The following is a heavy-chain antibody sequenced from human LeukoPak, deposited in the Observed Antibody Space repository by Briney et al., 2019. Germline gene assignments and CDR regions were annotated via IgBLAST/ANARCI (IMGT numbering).Heavy chain of an antibody. CDR3: AKGSCSGGSCFNLFDF. Sequence: GGSLRLSCAGSGFTFSSYAMSWVRQAPGKGLEWVSGISGSGGSTEYADSVKGRFTISRDNSKNTLYLQMNSLRAEDTAIYYCAKGSCSGGSCFNLFDFWGQGTLVTVSS. V-gene: IGHV3-23*01. CDR1: GFTFSSYA. CDR2: ISGSGGST. D-gene: IGHD2-15*01. J-gene: IGHJ4*02.